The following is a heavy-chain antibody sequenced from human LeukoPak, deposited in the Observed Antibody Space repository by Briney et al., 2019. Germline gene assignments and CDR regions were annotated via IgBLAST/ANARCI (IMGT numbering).Heavy chain of an antibody. J-gene: IGHJ4*02. CDR2: IWYDGSNK. V-gene: IGHV3-33*01. D-gene: IGHD1-26*01. Sequence: GGSLRLSCAASGFTFSSYGMHWVRQAPGKGLEWVAVIWYDGSNKYYADSVKGRFTISRDNSKNTLYLQMNSLRAEDTAVYYCARDGATTRYFDYWGQGTLVTVSS. CDR3: ARDGATTRYFDY. CDR1: GFTFSSYG.